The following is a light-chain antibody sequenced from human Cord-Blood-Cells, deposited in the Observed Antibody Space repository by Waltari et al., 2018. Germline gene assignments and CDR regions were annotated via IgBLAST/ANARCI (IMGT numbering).Light chain of an antibody. J-gene: IGKJ5*01. CDR2: DAS. CDR1: QDISNY. Sequence: DIQMTQSPSSLSASVGDRVTITGQASQDISNYLNWYQQKPGKAPKLLIYDASKLETGVPSRFSGSGSGTDFTFTISSLQPEDIATYYCQQYDNLITFGQGTRLEIK. CDR3: QQYDNLIT. V-gene: IGKV1-33*01.